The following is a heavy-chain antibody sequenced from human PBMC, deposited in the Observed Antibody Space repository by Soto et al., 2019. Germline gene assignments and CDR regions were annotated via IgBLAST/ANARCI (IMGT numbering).Heavy chain of an antibody. CDR2: INAGNGNA. J-gene: IGHJ1*01. V-gene: IGHV1-3*01. D-gene: IGHD6-13*01. CDR3: ARDRMGSSWYAEYFQH. Sequence: ASVKVSCKPSGYTFTSYAMHWVRQAPGQRLEWMGWINAGNGNAKYSQKFQGRVTITRDTSASTAYMELRSLRSEDTAVYYCARDRMGSSWYAEYFQHWGQGTLVTVSS. CDR1: GYTFTSYA.